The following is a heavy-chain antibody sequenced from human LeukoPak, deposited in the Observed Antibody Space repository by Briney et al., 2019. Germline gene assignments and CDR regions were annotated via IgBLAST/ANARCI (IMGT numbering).Heavy chain of an antibody. CDR1: GYPFDSFG. D-gene: IGHD3-16*02. CDR2: ISGYNGDT. Sequence: ASVNVSCKTSGYPFDSFGITWVRQTPGQGLEWMGWISGYNGDTRYAQKFQGRVTMTTDTATSTAYMELRSLRSDDTAAYYCARDGLDDLGNYRVAYWGQGTQVTVSS. V-gene: IGHV1-18*01. J-gene: IGHJ4*02. CDR3: ARDGLDDLGNYRVAY.